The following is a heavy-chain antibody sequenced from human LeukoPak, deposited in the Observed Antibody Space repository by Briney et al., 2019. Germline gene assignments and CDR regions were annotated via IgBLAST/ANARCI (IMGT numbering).Heavy chain of an antibody. CDR1: GGSISSGSHY. Sequence: SETLSLTRTVSGGSISSGSHYYNWIRQHPGKGLEWIGYIYYTGITSYNPSLKSRVTMSVDTSMNQVSLKVTSLTAADTAVYYCAASSGVTLGRFWGQGALVTVSS. D-gene: IGHD3-16*01. J-gene: IGHJ4*02. CDR3: AASSGVTLGRF. V-gene: IGHV4-31*03. CDR2: IYYTGIT.